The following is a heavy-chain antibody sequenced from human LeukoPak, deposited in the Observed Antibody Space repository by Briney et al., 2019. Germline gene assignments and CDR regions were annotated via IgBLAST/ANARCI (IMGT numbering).Heavy chain of an antibody. CDR1: GYTFTGYY. D-gene: IGHD6-6*01. V-gene: IGHV1-2*02. Sequence: ASVKVSCKASGYTFTGYYMYWVRQAPGQGLEWMGWINPNGGGTNYAQKFQGRVTMTRDTSISTAYMELSRLRSDDTAVFYCARVRDSSSSDHHAFDIWGQGTMVTVSS. J-gene: IGHJ3*02. CDR2: INPNGGGT. CDR3: ARVRDSSSSDHHAFDI.